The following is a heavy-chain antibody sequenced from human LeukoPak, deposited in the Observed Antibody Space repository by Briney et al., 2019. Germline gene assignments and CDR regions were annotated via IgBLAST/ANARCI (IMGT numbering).Heavy chain of an antibody. CDR2: ISSSSSYI. D-gene: IGHD6-19*01. CDR1: GFAFSSYA. V-gene: IGHV3-21*01. J-gene: IGHJ4*02. Sequence: GGSLRLSCAASGFAFSSYAMTWVRQAPGKGLEWVSSISSSSSYIYYADSVKGRFTISRDNAKNSLYLQMNSLRAEDTAVYYCARESSSGWYLDYWGQGTLVTVSS. CDR3: ARESSSGWYLDY.